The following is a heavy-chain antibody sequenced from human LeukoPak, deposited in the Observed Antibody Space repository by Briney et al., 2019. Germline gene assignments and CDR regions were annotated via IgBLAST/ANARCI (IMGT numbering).Heavy chain of an antibody. CDR1: GGSISSGSFY. CDR2: VYTSGTT. D-gene: IGHD3-22*01. CDR3: ARDRYYYDSIGYYTLDY. J-gene: IGHJ4*02. Sequence: SETLSLTCTVSGGSISSGSFYWSWIRQPAGKGLEWIGRVYTSGTTNYNPSLKSRVTMSVDTSKNQFSLKLSSVTAADTAVYYCARDRYYYDSIGYYTLDYWGQGTLVTVSS. V-gene: IGHV4-61*02.